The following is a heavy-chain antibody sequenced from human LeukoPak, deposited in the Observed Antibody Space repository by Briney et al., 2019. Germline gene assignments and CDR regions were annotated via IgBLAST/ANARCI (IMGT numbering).Heavy chain of an antibody. CDR2: IREDGNKD. D-gene: IGHD3-22*01. CDR3: ARDWRDSSGKFPDDAFDI. Sequence: PGGSLRLSCLGSDFIVTKYWMTWVRQAPGKGLEWVANIREDGNKDTYIDSVRGRFTISRDNAKNSLYLQMNSLRAEDTAVYYCARDWRDSSGKFPDDAFDIWGQGTMVTVSS. J-gene: IGHJ3*02. V-gene: IGHV3-7*01. CDR1: DFIVTKYW.